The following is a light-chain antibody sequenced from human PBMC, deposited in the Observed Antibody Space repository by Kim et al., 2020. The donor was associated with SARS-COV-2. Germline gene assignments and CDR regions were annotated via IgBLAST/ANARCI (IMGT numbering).Light chain of an antibody. J-gene: IGLJ2*01. Sequence: AWGLTVRSTCKGYILRSYYESWYQQKAGQAPVVVIYGKNNRLSGIPDRCSGSTSGNTASLTITGAQAEDEAVYYCNSRDSSTNHLVFGGGTKVTVL. V-gene: IGLV3-19*01. CDR1: ILRSYY. CDR2: GKN. CDR3: NSRDSSTNHLV.